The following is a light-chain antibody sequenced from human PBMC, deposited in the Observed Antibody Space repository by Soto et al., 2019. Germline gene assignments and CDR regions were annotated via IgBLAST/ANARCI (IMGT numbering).Light chain of an antibody. CDR3: QQYGSSHHT. CDR2: GAS. CDR1: QSVNNNY. Sequence: EIVFTQSPGTLSLSPGERATLSCRASQSVNNNYLAWFQEKPGQAPRLLIYGASSRATGIPDRFSGSGSGTDFTLTISRLEPEDFAVYYCQQYGSSHHTFGQGTKLEIK. J-gene: IGKJ2*01. V-gene: IGKV3-20*01.